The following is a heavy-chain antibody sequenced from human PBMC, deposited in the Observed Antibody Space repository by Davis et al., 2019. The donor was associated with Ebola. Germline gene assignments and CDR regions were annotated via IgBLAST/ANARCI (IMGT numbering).Heavy chain of an antibody. CDR1: GGTFSSYA. CDR2: IIPIFGTA. D-gene: IGHD3-3*01. J-gene: IGHJ6*02. Sequence: AASVKVSCKASGGTFSSYAISWVRQAPGQGLEWMGGIIPIFGTANYAQKLQGRVTMTTDTSTSTAYMELSSLRSEDTAVYYCARGRSEGTIFGVVINYYYYYGMDVWGQGTTVTVSS. CDR3: ARGRSEGTIFGVVINYYYYYGMDV. V-gene: IGHV1-69*05.